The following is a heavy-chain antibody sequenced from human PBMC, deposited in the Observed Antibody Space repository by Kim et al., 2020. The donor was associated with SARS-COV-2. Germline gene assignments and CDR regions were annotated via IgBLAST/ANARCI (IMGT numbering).Heavy chain of an antibody. D-gene: IGHD6-6*01. Sequence: YYAEPVRGRFVNSRDNSENTLHLQMDSLRADDTAVYYCAKSLKYPHYFDYWGQGTLIAVSS. J-gene: IGHJ4*02. V-gene: IGHV3-23*01. CDR3: AKSLKYPHYFDY.